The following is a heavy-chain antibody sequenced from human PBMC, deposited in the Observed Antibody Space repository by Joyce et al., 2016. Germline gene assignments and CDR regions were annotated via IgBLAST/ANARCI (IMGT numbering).Heavy chain of an antibody. J-gene: IGHJ5*02. Sequence: QLELQESGPGLVKPSETLSLICAVSGDSIGTTNYYWGWVRQPPGKGLEWIARLYYSGNTYYNPSLKSRVTISVDTSKNQFSLKLSSVTAADTAVYYCARVVGWFDPWGQGTLVTVSS. CDR1: GDSIGTTNYY. CDR2: LYYSGNT. V-gene: IGHV4-39*07. CDR3: ARVVGWFDP.